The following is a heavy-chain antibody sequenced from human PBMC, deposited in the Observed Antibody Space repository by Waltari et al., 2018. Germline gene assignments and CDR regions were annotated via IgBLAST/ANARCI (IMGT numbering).Heavy chain of an antibody. V-gene: IGHV4-38-2*02. CDR3: AREGYYDILTGYYRRRADWFDP. D-gene: IGHD3-9*01. J-gene: IGHJ5*02. CDR1: GYSISSGYY. CDR2: IYHSGST. Sequence: QVQLQESGPGLVKPSETLSLTCAVSGYSISSGYYWGWIRQPPGKGLGWIGSIYHSGSTYYNPSLKSRVTISVDTSKNQFSLKLSSVTAADTAVYYCAREGYYDILTGYYRRRADWFDPWGQGTLVTVSS.